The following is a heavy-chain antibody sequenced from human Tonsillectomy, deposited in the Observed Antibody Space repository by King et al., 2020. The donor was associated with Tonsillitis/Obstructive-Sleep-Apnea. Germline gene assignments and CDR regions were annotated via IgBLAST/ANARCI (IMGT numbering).Heavy chain of an antibody. Sequence: VQLVESGGGVVQPGRSLRLSCAASGFTFSSYAMHWVRQAPGKGLEWVAVISYDGSNENYADSVKGRFSISRDNSKNTLYLQMNSRRGEDTAVYYCARGGATVTDNWYFDLWGRGTLVTVSS. CDR2: ISYDGSNE. CDR1: GFTFSSYA. V-gene: IGHV3-30*04. CDR3: ARGGATVTDNWYFDL. D-gene: IGHD4-17*01. J-gene: IGHJ2*01.